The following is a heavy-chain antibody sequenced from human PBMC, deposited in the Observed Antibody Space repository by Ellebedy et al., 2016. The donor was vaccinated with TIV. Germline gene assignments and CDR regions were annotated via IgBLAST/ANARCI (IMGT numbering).Heavy chain of an antibody. J-gene: IGHJ4*02. CDR1: GYSFTSYW. D-gene: IGHD2-2*01. CDR2: IYPGDSDT. Sequence: GESLKISCKGSGYSFTSYWIGWVRQMPGKGLEWMGIIYPGDSDTRYSPSFQGPVTISVDKSIRTAYLQWSSLKASDTAMYYCARLHYGQPLGYCSSSSCYLGFSDYWGQGTLVTVSS. CDR3: ARLHYGQPLGYCSSSSCYLGFSDY. V-gene: IGHV5-51*01.